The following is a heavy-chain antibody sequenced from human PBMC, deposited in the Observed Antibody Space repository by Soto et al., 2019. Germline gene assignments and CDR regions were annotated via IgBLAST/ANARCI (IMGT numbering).Heavy chain of an antibody. Sequence: EVQLVESGGGLVQPGGSLRLSCAASGVTVSSNYMSWVRQAPGKGLEWVSVIYSGGSTYYADSVKGRFTISRDNSKNTLYRQMKSLRAEDTAVYYCARHGYNYGGGYFDYWGQGTLVTVSS. CDR2: IYSGGST. J-gene: IGHJ4*02. V-gene: IGHV3-66*04. D-gene: IGHD5-18*01. CDR3: ARHGYNYGGGYFDY. CDR1: GVTVSSNY.